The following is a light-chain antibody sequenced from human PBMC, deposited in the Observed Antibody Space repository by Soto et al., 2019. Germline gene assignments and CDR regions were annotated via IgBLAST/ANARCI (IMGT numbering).Light chain of an antibody. Sequence: DIVMTQSPGTLSVSPGERATLSCRASQSVSSNLAWYQLKPGQAPRLLIYDASTRATGIPARFSGSGSGTDFTLSISSLQSEDFAVYFCQQYNTWPPYTFGQGTKLEI. V-gene: IGKV3-15*01. CDR3: QQYNTWPPYT. J-gene: IGKJ2*01. CDR1: QSVSSN. CDR2: DAS.